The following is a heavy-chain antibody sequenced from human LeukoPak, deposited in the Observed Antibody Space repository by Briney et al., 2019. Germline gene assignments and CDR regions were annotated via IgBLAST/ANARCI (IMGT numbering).Heavy chain of an antibody. D-gene: IGHD3-10*01. CDR2: IRYDGSNK. Sequence: PGGSLRLSCAASGFTFSSYGMHWVRQAPGKGLEWVAFIRYDGSNKYYADSVKGRFTISRDNSKNTLYLQMNSLRAEDTAVYYCARGTMVRGVIGFDYWGQGTLVTASS. CDR1: GFTFSSYG. V-gene: IGHV3-30*02. J-gene: IGHJ4*02. CDR3: ARGTMVRGVIGFDY.